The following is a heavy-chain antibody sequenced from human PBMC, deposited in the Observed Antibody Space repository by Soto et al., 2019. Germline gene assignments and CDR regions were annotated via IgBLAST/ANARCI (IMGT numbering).Heavy chain of an antibody. CDR3: ARLRITMVRGVKLGYYFDY. J-gene: IGHJ4*02. Sequence: QVQLVQSGAEGKKPGASVKVSCKASGYTFTSYDINWVRQATGQGLEWMGWMNTNSGNTGYAQKFQGRVTITRNTSISTAYMELSSLRSEDTAVYYCARLRITMVRGVKLGYYFDYWGQGTLVTVSS. CDR2: MNTNSGNT. CDR1: GYTFTSYD. D-gene: IGHD3-10*01. V-gene: IGHV1-8*01.